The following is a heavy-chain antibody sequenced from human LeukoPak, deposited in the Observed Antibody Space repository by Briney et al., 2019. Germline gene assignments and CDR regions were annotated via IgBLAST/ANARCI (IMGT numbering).Heavy chain of an antibody. CDR3: ARARTTVTLYDAFDI. CDR1: GGTFSGYA. V-gene: IGHV1-69*13. J-gene: IGHJ3*02. Sequence: SVKVSCKASGGTFSGYAISGVRQAPGQGLEWMGGIIPIFGTANYAQKFQGRVTITADESTSTAYMELSSLRSENTAVYYCARARTTVTLYDAFDIWGQGTMVTVSS. D-gene: IGHD4-17*01. CDR2: IIPIFGTA.